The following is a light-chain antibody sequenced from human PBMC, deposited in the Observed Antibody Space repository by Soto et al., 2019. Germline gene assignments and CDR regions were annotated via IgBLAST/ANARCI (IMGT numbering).Light chain of an antibody. CDR2: EVS. V-gene: IGLV2-14*01. CDR1: SSDVGGYNY. J-gene: IGLJ2*01. CDR3: SSYTSSSTLVV. Sequence: QSVLTQPASVSGSPGQSITISCTGTSSDVGGYNYVSWYQQHPGKAPKLMIYEVSNRPSGVSNRFSDSKSGNTASLTISGLQAEDEADYYCSSYTSSSTLVVFSGGTKLTVL.